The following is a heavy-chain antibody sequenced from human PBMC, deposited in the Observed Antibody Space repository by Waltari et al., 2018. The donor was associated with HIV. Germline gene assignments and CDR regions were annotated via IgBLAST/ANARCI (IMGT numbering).Heavy chain of an antibody. D-gene: IGHD5-12*01. Sequence: QVQLVESGGGVVQPGRSLRLSCAASGFTFSSYAMHWVRQAPGKGLEWVAVISYDGSNKDYADSVKGRFTISRDNSKNTLYLQMNSLRAEDTAVYYCARVERDGYNRDEFDYWGQGTLVTVSS. CDR2: ISYDGSNK. CDR3: ARVERDGYNRDEFDY. CDR1: GFTFSSYA. J-gene: IGHJ4*02. V-gene: IGHV3-30*04.